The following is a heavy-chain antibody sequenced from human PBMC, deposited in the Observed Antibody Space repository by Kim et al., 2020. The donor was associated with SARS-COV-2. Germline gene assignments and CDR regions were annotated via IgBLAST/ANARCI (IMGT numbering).Heavy chain of an antibody. CDR2: IYYSGST. CDR1: GGSISSYY. CDR3: ARVVGYSSGWHPWFDP. J-gene: IGHJ5*02. D-gene: IGHD6-19*01. Sequence: SETLSLTCTVSGGSISSYYWSWIRQPPGKGLEWIGYIYYSGSTNYNPSLKSRVTISVDTSKNQFSLKLSSVTAADTAVYYCARVVGYSSGWHPWFDPWGQGTLVTVSS. V-gene: IGHV4-59*01.